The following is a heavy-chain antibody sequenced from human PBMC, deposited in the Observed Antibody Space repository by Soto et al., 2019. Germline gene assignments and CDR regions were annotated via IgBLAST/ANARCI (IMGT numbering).Heavy chain of an antibody. CDR2: INVGNGRT. CDR1: GFTFA. CDR3: ARDPVTTITEATYGLDV. D-gene: IGHD1-20*01. Sequence: ASVKVSCKASGFTFAMHWVRQAPGQSLEWMGWINVGNGRTKYSQKFQGRITITRDTSASTGYMELSSLRSEDSAVYYCARDPVTTITEATYGLDVWGQGTTVTVSS. J-gene: IGHJ6*02. V-gene: IGHV1-3*01.